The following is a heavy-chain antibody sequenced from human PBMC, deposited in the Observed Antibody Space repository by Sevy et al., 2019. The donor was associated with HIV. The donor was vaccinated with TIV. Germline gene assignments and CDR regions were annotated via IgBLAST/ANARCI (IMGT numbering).Heavy chain of an antibody. CDR3: AREGCTKPHDY. Sequence: GGSLRLSCAASGFTFSKYSMRWVRQPPGKGLEWVSTLSFGCGEINYADSVKGRFTISRDNSKSSGYLQMNNLRPEDTAVYYCAREGCTKPHDYWGQGTLVTVSS. V-gene: IGHV3-23*01. CDR2: LSFGCGEI. J-gene: IGHJ4*02. CDR1: GFTFSKYS. D-gene: IGHD2-8*01.